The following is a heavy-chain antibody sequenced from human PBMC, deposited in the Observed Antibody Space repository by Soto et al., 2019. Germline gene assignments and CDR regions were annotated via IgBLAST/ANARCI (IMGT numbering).Heavy chain of an antibody. V-gene: IGHV1-2*02. Sequence: QLVQSGAEVKKPGASVRVSCKTSGPTFIAYYIHWVRQAPGQGLEWMGWIDPKSGGTTYEQKFLGRVNMTRDTTINTAYMDQTRLTSDDTAVYYCARVSVDVPEWGQGTLITVSS. CDR3: ARVSVDVPE. D-gene: IGHD5-12*01. CDR1: GPTFIAYY. J-gene: IGHJ4*02. CDR2: IDPKSGGT.